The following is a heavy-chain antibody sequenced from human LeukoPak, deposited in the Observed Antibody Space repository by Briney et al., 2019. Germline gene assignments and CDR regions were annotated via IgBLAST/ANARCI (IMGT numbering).Heavy chain of an antibody. V-gene: IGHV3-48*03. CDR1: GFTFCSYE. D-gene: IGHD6-19*01. J-gene: IGHJ4*02. CDR2: ISSSGSNI. CDR3: ARVTVALDY. Sequence: GGPLRLLCAASGFTFCSYEMMWLRQAPGKALEWVSYISSSGSNIYYADSVKGRFTISRDNAKNSLYLQMNSLRAEDTAGYYCARVTVALDYWGQGTLVTVSS.